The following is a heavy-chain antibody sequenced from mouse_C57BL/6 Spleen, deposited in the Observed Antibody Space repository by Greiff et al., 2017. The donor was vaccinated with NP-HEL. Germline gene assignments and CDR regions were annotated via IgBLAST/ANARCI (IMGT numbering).Heavy chain of an antibody. V-gene: IGHV1-75*01. CDR2: IFPGSGST. CDR1: GYTFTDYY. J-gene: IGHJ4*01. Sequence: VQLQQSGPELVKPGASVKISCKASGYTFTDYYINWVKQRPGQGLEWIGWIFPGSGSTYYNEKFKGKATLTVDKSSSTAYMLLSSLTSEDSAVYFCARRDYYYGSSPLYAMDYWGQGTSVTVSS. D-gene: IGHD1-1*01. CDR3: ARRDYYYGSSPLYAMDY.